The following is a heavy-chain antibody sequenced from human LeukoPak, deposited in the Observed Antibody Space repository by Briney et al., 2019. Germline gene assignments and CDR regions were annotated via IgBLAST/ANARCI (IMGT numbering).Heavy chain of an antibody. J-gene: IGHJ4*02. CDR1: GYTFTGYY. V-gene: IGHV1-2*02. D-gene: IGHD4-17*01. Sequence: ASVKVSCQASGYTFTGYYMHWVRQAPGQGLEWMGWINPNSGGTNYAQKFQGRVTITRDTSISTAYMELSRLRSDDTAVYYCASPYLIYGDYGFDYWGQGTLVTVSS. CDR3: ASPYLIYGDYGFDY. CDR2: INPNSGGT.